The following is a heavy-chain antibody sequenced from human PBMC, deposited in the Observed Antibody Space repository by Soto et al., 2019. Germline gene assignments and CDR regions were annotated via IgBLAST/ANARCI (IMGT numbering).Heavy chain of an antibody. CDR2: ISYDGSNK. D-gene: IGHD6-13*01. Sequence: QVQLVESGGGVVQPGRSLRLSCAASGFTFSSYGMHWVRQAPGKGLEWVAVISYDGSNKYYADSVKGPFTISRDNSKNTLYLQMNSLRAENTAVYYCAKALGIAAAGNFDYWGQGTLVTVSS. CDR3: AKALGIAAAGNFDY. J-gene: IGHJ4*02. V-gene: IGHV3-30*18. CDR1: GFTFSSYG.